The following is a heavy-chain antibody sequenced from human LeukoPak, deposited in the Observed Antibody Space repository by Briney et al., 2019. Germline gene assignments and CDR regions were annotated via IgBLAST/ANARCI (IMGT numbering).Heavy chain of an antibody. CDR2: ISGSGGST. Sequence: GGSLRLSCAASGFTFSSYAMSWVRQAPGKGLEWVSAISGSGGSTYYAESVKGRFSISRDNSKNTLYLQMNSLRAEDTAVYYCAKWIWCGEFNWFDPWGQGTLVTVSS. J-gene: IGHJ5*02. D-gene: IGHD3-10*01. V-gene: IGHV3-23*01. CDR3: AKWIWCGEFNWFDP. CDR1: GFTFSSYA.